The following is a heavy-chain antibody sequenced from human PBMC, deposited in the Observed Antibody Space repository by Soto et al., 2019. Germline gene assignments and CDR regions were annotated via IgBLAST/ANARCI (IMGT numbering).Heavy chain of an antibody. Sequence: QVQLVQSGAEVRKPGSSVKVSCKASGGTFSRHAISWVREAPGQGLEWMGGIIPIFGTANHAQKFQGRVTNIADESTSTVYMELSSLRSEDTAMYYCARGWGYDSNDYYYAYWGQVTLVIVSS. CDR2: IIPIFGTA. D-gene: IGHD3-22*01. CDR3: ARGWGYDSNDYYYAY. J-gene: IGHJ4*02. CDR1: GGTFSRHA. V-gene: IGHV1-69*01.